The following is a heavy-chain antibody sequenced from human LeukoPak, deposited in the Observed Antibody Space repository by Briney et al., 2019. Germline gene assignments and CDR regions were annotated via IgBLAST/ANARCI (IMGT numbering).Heavy chain of an antibody. V-gene: IGHV3-30*18. CDR3: AKDRFYYDSSGHNFDY. Sequence: GGSLRLSCAASGFSFSGYDMHWVRQAPGKGLEWVAVISYDGSNQYYADSVKGRFTISRDNSKNTMYLQMNSLRAEDTAVYYCAKDRFYYDSSGHNFDYWGQGTLVTVSS. J-gene: IGHJ4*02. CDR2: ISYDGSNQ. CDR1: GFSFSGYD. D-gene: IGHD3-22*01.